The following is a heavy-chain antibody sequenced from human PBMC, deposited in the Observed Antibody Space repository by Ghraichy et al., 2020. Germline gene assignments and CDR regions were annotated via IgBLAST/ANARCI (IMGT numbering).Heavy chain of an antibody. Sequence: GESLNISCAASGFTFSSYAMSWVRQAPGKGLEWVSAISGSGGSTYYADSVKGRFTISRDNSKNTLYLQMNSLRAEDTAVYYCARSIAATHTGGFDYWGQGTLVTVSS. J-gene: IGHJ4*02. D-gene: IGHD6-13*01. CDR3: ARSIAATHTGGFDY. CDR1: GFTFSSYA. V-gene: IGHV3-23*01. CDR2: ISGSGGST.